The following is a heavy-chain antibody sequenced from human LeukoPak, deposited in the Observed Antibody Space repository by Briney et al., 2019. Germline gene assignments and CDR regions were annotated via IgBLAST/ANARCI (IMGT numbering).Heavy chain of an antibody. D-gene: IGHD1-20*01. V-gene: IGHV3-20*04. Sequence: GGSLRLSCAASGFTFDGYGMNWVRQIPGKGLEWVSAINWNGGSTGYADSVKGRFTISRDNAKNSLYLQMNSLRAEDTAVYYCAREYNWNGPYYFDYWGQGTLVTVSS. CDR3: AREYNWNGPYYFDY. CDR1: GFTFDGYG. J-gene: IGHJ4*02. CDR2: INWNGGST.